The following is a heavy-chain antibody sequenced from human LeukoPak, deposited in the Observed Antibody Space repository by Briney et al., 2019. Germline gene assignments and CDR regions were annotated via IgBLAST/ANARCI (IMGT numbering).Heavy chain of an antibody. Sequence: GGSLRLSCAASGFTFSSYAMSWVRQAPGKGLEWVSAISGSGGSTYYADSVKGRFTISRDNSKNTLYLQMNSLRAEDTAVYYCANFKGKDGIKDHFDYWGQGTLVTVSS. CDR3: ANFKGKDGIKDHFDY. J-gene: IGHJ4*02. V-gene: IGHV3-23*01. D-gene: IGHD5-24*01. CDR1: GFTFSSYA. CDR2: ISGSGGST.